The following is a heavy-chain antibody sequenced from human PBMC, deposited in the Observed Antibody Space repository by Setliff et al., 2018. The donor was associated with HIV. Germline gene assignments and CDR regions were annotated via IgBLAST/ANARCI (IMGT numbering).Heavy chain of an antibody. J-gene: IGHJ4*02. D-gene: IGHD1-1*01. CDR3: AKPRLYNSALEN. Sequence: GGSLRLSCAASGFTVSGNYITWVRQAPGKGLEWVSVTYSGGSTYHADSVKGRFTLSRDNSKNTLYLQMNSLTPEDTAVYYCAKPRLYNSALENWGQGTLVTVSS. CDR2: TYSGGST. CDR1: GFTVSGNY. V-gene: IGHV3-66*02.